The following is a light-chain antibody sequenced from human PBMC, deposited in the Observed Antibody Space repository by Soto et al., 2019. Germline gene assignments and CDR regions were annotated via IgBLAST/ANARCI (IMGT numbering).Light chain of an antibody. CDR3: KQTFSSPYT. CDR2: APS. Sequence: DIQMTQSPSSLSASVGDRITITCRASQSISAYLNWYQHKPGKAPKLLIFAPSTLQTGVPSRFSGIGSGTHFTLTIRCLQPEEFATYYCKQTFSSPYTFTQGTKLEI. V-gene: IGKV1-39*01. CDR1: QSISAY. J-gene: IGKJ2*01.